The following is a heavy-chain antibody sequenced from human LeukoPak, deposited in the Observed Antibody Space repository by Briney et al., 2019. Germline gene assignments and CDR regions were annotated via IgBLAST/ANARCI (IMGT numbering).Heavy chain of an antibody. Sequence: ASVKVSCKASGYTFTSYDINWVRQATGQGLEWMGWMNPNSGNTGYAQKFQGRVTITRNTSISTAYMELSRLRSDDTAVYYCARGFRIAAAGTGKWFDPWGQGTLVTVSS. CDR2: MNPNSGNT. CDR1: GYTFTSYD. V-gene: IGHV1-8*03. CDR3: ARGFRIAAAGTGKWFDP. D-gene: IGHD6-13*01. J-gene: IGHJ5*02.